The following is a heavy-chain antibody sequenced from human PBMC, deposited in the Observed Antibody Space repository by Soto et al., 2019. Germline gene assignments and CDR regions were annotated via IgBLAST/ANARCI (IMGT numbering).Heavy chain of an antibody. J-gene: IGHJ6*02. CDR1: GGSISSGGYS. Sequence: QLQLQESGSGLVKPSQTLSLTCAVSGGSISSGGYSWSWIRQPPGKGLEWIGYIYLSGSTYYNPSLKSRVTISVDRSKNQFTLKLSSVTAADTAVYYCARDSHYYGMDVWGQGTTVTVSS. V-gene: IGHV4-30-2*01. CDR2: IYLSGST. CDR3: ARDSHYYGMDV.